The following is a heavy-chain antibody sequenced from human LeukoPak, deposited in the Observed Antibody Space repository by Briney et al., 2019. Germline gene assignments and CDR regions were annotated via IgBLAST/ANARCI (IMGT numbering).Heavy chain of an antibody. CDR1: GGSISSHY. CDR2: IYYSGST. Sequence: SETLSLTCTVSGGSISSHYWSWIRQPPGKGLEWIGYIYYSGSTNYNPSLKSRVTISVDTSKNQFSLKLSSVTAADTAVYYCARGLPYYDFWSGYSYYFDYWGQGTLVTVSS. CDR3: ARGLPYYDFWSGYSYYFDY. D-gene: IGHD3-3*01. V-gene: IGHV4-59*11. J-gene: IGHJ4*02.